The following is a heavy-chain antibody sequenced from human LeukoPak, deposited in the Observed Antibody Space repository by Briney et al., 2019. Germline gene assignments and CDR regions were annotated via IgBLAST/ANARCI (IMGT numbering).Heavy chain of an antibody. CDR2: INPNSGGT. Sequence: ASVKVSCKASGYTFTGYYMHWVRQAPGQGLEWVGRINPNSGGTNYAQKFQGRVTMTRDTSISTAYMELSRLRSDDTAVYYCARDQRTAKWFGETTGGYWGQGTLVTVSS. J-gene: IGHJ4*02. D-gene: IGHD3-10*01. CDR3: ARDQRTAKWFGETTGGY. CDR1: GYTFTGYY. V-gene: IGHV1-2*06.